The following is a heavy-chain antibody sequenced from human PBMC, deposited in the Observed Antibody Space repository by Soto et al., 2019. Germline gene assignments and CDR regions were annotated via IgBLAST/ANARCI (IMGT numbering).Heavy chain of an antibody. J-gene: IGHJ4*02. Sequence: QITLKESDPTLVKPTQTLTLTCTFSGFSLDSPAVGVNWIRQPPGKALEWLGLIYWDDDKQYNPSLKSRLTITGDTSKNQVVLTMTNMDPVDTATYYCEHGSGWLSDYWGQGTLVTVSS. CDR2: IYWDDDK. CDR3: EHGSGWLSDY. CDR1: GFSLDSPAVG. V-gene: IGHV2-5*02. D-gene: IGHD6-19*01.